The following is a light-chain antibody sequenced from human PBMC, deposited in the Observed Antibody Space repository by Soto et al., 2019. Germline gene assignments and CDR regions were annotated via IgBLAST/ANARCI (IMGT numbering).Light chain of an antibody. Sequence: DIQMTQSPSSLSASVGDRVTITCRASQSIGHFLSWFQQRPGKAPKVLIYTASSLSSGVPSRFSGSGSGTDFTLTISSLQHEDFETYYCQQSYSTFRTLGGGPKVDIK. V-gene: IGKV1-39*01. J-gene: IGKJ4*01. CDR3: QQSYSTFRT. CDR1: QSIGHF. CDR2: TAS.